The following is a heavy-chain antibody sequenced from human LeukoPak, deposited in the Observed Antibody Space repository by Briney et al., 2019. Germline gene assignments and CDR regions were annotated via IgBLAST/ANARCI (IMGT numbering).Heavy chain of an antibody. CDR2: INPNSGGT. Sequence: GASVKVSCKASGYTFTGYYMHWVRQAPGQGLEWMGWINPNSGGTNYAQKFQGRVTMTRDTSISTAYMELSRLRSDDTAVYYCARDRTVIAAAGNKASGYWGQGTLVTVSS. J-gene: IGHJ4*02. CDR1: GYTFTGYY. CDR3: ARDRTVIAAAGNKASGY. V-gene: IGHV1-2*02. D-gene: IGHD6-13*01.